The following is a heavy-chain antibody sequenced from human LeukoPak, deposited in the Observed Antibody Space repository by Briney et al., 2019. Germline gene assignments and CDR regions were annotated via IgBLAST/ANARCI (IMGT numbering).Heavy chain of an antibody. CDR1: GCTFTSLD. Sequence: VSVKVSCKASGCTFTSLDINWVRQAPGQGLEWMGWMNPSSGYTGYAQQFQGRVTFTRSTSISTAYMEVSSLRSEDTAVYYCARVDGSPDYWGQGTLVTVSS. V-gene: IGHV1-8*03. CDR2: MNPSSGYT. D-gene: IGHD3-22*01. CDR3: ARVDGSPDY. J-gene: IGHJ4*02.